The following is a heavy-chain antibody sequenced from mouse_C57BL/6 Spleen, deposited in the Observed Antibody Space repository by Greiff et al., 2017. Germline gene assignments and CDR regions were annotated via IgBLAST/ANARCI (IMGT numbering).Heavy chain of an antibody. CDR2: IDPENGDT. D-gene: IGHD2-10*02. J-gene: IGHJ4*01. CDR3: TTGYGNYDAMDY. V-gene: IGHV14-4*01. CDR1: GFNIKDDY. Sequence: VQLQQSGAELVRPGASVKLSCTASGFNIKDDYMHWVKQRPEQGLEWIGWIDPENGDTEYAPKFQGKATITADTSSNTAYLQLSSLTSEDTAVYYCTTGYGNYDAMDYWGQGTSVTVSS.